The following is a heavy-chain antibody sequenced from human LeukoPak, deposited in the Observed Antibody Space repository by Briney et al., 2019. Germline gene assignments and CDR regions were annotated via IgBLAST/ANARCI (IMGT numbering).Heavy chain of an antibody. CDR3: ARDSRFEIEQWLAHPRNLFDY. CDR2: INPNSGGT. V-gene: IGHV1-2*02. CDR1: GYTFTSYG. J-gene: IGHJ4*02. D-gene: IGHD6-19*01. Sequence: GASVKVSCKASGYTFTSYGISWVRQAPGQGLEWMGWINPNSGGTNYAQKFQGRVTMTRDTSISTAYMELSRLRSDDTAVYYCARDSRFEIEQWLAHPRNLFDYWGQGTLVTVSS.